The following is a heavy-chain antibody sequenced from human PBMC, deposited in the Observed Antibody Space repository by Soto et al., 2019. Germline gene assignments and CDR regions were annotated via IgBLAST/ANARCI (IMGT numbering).Heavy chain of an antibody. Sequence: GGSLRLSCAASGFIFTSHSMNWVRQAPGKGLEWVASISSSGTYVSYADSLKGRFTISRDNAINSLFLQMNSLRAEDTAVYYCARDSSDDSSGYYLGYYYGMDVWGQGTTVTVSS. CDR2: ISSSGTYV. J-gene: IGHJ6*02. CDR3: ARDSSDDSSGYYLGYYYGMDV. CDR1: GFIFTSHS. V-gene: IGHV3-21*04. D-gene: IGHD3-22*01.